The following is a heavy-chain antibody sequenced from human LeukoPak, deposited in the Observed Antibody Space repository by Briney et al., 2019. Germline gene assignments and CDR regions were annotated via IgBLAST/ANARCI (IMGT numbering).Heavy chain of an antibody. V-gene: IGHV3-23*01. J-gene: IGHJ4*02. CDR3: AKVPYSSGEFDY. D-gene: IGHD6-19*01. CDR2: ISGNGGRT. CDR1: AFTFSSYA. Sequence: GGSLRLSCADSAFTFSSYAMSWVRQAPGKGLEWVSTISGNGGRTYYADSVKGRFTISRDNSKNTLYLQMNSLRAEDTAIYYCAKVPYSSGEFDYWGQGTLVTVSS.